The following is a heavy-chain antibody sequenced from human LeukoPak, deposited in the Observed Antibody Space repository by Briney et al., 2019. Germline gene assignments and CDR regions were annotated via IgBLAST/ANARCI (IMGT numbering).Heavy chain of an antibody. J-gene: IGHJ1*01. CDR3: ARHGVITTGYFQH. CDR2: IFYSGST. Sequence: SSETLSLTCTVSGGSISTSSYYWGWVRQPPGKGLEWIGNIFYSGSTYYSPSLKSRVTISLDTSKNQFSLKLSSVTAADTAVYYCARHGVITTGYFQHWGQGTLVTVSS. D-gene: IGHD3-22*01. CDR1: GGSISTSSYY. V-gene: IGHV4-39*01.